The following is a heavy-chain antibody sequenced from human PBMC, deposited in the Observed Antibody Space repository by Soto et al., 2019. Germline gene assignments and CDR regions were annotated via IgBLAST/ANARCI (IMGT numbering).Heavy chain of an antibody. CDR2: ISTDASST. V-gene: IGHV3-74*01. CDR1: GFTFISYW. Sequence: EVQLVESGGGLVQPGGSLRLSCAASGFTFISYWMHWVRQAPGKGLVWVSSISTDASSTSYADPVKGRFTISRDNAKNTLYLQMNSVRAEDTAVYYCARLPNKSPQNWGQGTLVIVSP. J-gene: IGHJ1*01. CDR3: ARLPNKSPQN.